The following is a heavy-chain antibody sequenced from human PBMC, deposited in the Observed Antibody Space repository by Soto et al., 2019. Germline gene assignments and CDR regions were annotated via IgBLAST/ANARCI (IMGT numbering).Heavy chain of an antibody. CDR3: ARDIRYSGYDPNNDSFDI. CDR1: GFTFRSYS. V-gene: IGHV3-48*01. Sequence: EVQLVESGGGLVQPGGSLRLSCAASGFTFRSYSMNWVRQAPGKGLEWVSYISSSSSTIYYADSVKGRFTISRDNSKSSLYLQMNCLRAEYTAVYYCARDIRYSGYDPNNDSFDIWGQGRMVTISS. CDR2: ISSSSSTI. D-gene: IGHD5-12*01. J-gene: IGHJ3*02.